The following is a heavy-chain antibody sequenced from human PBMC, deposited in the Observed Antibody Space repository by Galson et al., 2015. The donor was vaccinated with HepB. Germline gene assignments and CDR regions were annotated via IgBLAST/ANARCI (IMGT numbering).Heavy chain of an antibody. J-gene: IGHJ6*02. CDR1: GDSVSRNSAA. Sequence: CAISGDSVSRNSAAWNWIRQSPSRGLEWLGRTYYRSKWYNDYAVSVKSRMTINPDTSKNQFSLQLNSVTPEDTAVYYCAREVTGYSYGPSYYYGMDVWGQGTTVTVSS. V-gene: IGHV6-1*01. CDR2: TYYRSKWYN. CDR3: AREVTGYSYGPSYYYGMDV. D-gene: IGHD5-18*01.